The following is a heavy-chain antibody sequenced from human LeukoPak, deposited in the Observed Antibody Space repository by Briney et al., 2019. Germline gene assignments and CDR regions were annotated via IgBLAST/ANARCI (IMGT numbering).Heavy chain of an antibody. Sequence: GGSLRLSCAASGFTFSSYAMSWVRQAPGKGLEGVSAISGSGGGTYYADSVKGRFTISRDNSKNTLYLQMNSLRAEDTAVYYCAKIGVPAAIRSPYDYWGQGTLVTVSS. CDR2: ISGSGGGT. J-gene: IGHJ4*02. D-gene: IGHD2-2*02. V-gene: IGHV3-23*01. CDR3: AKIGVPAAIRSPYDY. CDR1: GFTFSSYA.